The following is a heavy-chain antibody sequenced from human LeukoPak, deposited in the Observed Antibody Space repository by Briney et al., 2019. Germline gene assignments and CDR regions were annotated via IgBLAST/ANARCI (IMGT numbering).Heavy chain of an antibody. Sequence: SETLSLTCAVYGGSFSGYYWSWIRQPPGKGLEWIGEINHSGSTNYNPSLKSRVTISVDTSKDQFSLKLSSVTAADTAVYYCAGGRARGRPRGFGPWGQGTLVTVST. V-gene: IGHV4-34*01. CDR2: INHSGST. J-gene: IGHJ5*02. D-gene: IGHD6-25*01. CDR3: AGGRARGRPRGFGP. CDR1: GGSFSGYY.